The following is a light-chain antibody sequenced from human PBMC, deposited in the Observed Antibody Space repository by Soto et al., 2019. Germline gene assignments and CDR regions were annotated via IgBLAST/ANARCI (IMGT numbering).Light chain of an antibody. CDR3: QTWGTGIQV. J-gene: IGLJ2*01. Sequence: QPVLTQSPSASASLGASVKLTCTLSSGHSSYAIAWHQQQPEKDPRYLMKLNSDDSHSKGDGIPDRFSGSSSGAERYLTISSLQSADEADYYCQTWGTGIQVFGGGTKVTVL. CDR1: SGHSSYA. V-gene: IGLV4-69*01. CDR2: LNSDDSH.